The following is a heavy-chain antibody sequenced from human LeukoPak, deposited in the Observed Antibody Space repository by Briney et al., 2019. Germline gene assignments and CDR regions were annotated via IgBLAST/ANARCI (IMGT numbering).Heavy chain of an antibody. CDR2: MNPNSGNT. D-gene: IGHD3-3*01. CDR1: GYTFTSYD. V-gene: IGHV1-8*03. Sequence: ASVKVSCKASGYTFTSYDINWVRQATGQGLEWMGWMNPNSGNTGYAQKFQGRVTITRNTSISTAYMELSSLRSEDTAVYYCARRPRSYDFWSGYSHMDVWGKGTTVTVSS. J-gene: IGHJ6*03. CDR3: ARRPRSYDFWSGYSHMDV.